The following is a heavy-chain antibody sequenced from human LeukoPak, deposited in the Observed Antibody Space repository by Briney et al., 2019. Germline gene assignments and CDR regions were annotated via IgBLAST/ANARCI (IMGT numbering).Heavy chain of an antibody. Sequence: PSETLSLTCAVYGGSFSGYYWSWIRQPPGKGLEWIGYIYYSGSTNYNPSLKSRVTISVDTSKNQFSLKLSSVTAADTAVYYCARVGLGHAFDIWGQGTMVTVSS. J-gene: IGHJ3*02. D-gene: IGHD7-27*01. CDR2: IYYSGST. CDR1: GGSFSGYY. V-gene: IGHV4-59*01. CDR3: ARVGLGHAFDI.